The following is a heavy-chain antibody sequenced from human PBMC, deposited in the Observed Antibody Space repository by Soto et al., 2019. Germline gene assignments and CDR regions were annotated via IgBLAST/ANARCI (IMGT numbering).Heavy chain of an antibody. CDR2: IYYSGST. CDR1: GGSISSYY. D-gene: IGHD6-6*01. CDR3: AREGAARTYGMDA. Sequence: SETLSLTCTVSGGSISSYYWSWIRQPPGKGLEWIGYIYYSGSTNYNPSLKSRVTISVDTSKNQFSLKLSSVTAADTAVYYCAREGAARTYGMDAWGQVTTVTVSS. V-gene: IGHV4-59*01. J-gene: IGHJ6*02.